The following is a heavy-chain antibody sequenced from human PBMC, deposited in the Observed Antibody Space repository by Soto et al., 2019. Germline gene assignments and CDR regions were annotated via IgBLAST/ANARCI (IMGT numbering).Heavy chain of an antibody. V-gene: IGHV1-18*01. D-gene: IGHD3-3*01. CDR1: GYTFTSYC. J-gene: IGHJ4*02. CDR2: ISAYNGNT. Sequence: QVQLVQSGAEVKKPGASVKVSCKASGYTFTSYCISWVRQAPGQGLEWMGSISAYNGNTNYAQKLQDRVTMTTDTSTSTAYMEVRSLRSDDTAVYYCARVIFGVDYFDYWGQGTLVTVSS. CDR3: ARVIFGVDYFDY.